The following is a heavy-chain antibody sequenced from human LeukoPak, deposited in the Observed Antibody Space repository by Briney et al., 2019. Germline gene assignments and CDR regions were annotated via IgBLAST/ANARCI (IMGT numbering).Heavy chain of an antibody. V-gene: IGHV3-23*01. CDR3: AKGKRLWLGELFLSWFDP. D-gene: IGHD3-10*01. Sequence: GGSLRLSCAASGFTFSSYAMSWVRQAPGKGLEWVSAISGSGGSTYYADSMKGRFTISRDNSKNTLYLQMNSLRAEDTAVYYCAKGKRLWLGELFLSWFDPWGQGTLVTVSS. CDR2: ISGSGGST. CDR1: GFTFSSYA. J-gene: IGHJ5*02.